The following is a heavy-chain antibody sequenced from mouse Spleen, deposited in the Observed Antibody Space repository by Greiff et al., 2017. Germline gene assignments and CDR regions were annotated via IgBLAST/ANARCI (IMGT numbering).Heavy chain of an antibody. CDR3: ARRVYYDYEGFAY. J-gene: IGHJ3*01. Sequence: DVMLVESGGGLVKLGGSLKLSCAASGFTFSSYAMSWVRQTPEKRLEWVATISSGGGNTYYPDSVKGRFTISRDNAKNTLYLQMSSLKSEDTAMYYCARRVYYDYEGFAYWGQGTLVTVSA. D-gene: IGHD2-4*01. CDR2: ISSGGGNT. CDR1: GFTFSSYA. V-gene: IGHV5-9*01.